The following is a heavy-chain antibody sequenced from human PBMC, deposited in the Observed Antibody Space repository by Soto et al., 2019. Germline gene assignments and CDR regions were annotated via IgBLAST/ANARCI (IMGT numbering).Heavy chain of an antibody. D-gene: IGHD2-8*01. V-gene: IGHV1-69*13. CDR1: GGTFSSYA. CDR3: ACTVSNYYYYGMDV. CDR2: IIPIFGTA. J-gene: IGHJ6*02. Sequence: SVKVSCKASGGTFSSYAISWVRQAPGQGLEWMGGIIPIFGTADYAQKFQGRVTITADESTSTAYMELSSLRSEDTAVYYCACTVSNYYYYGMDVWGQWTTVIVSS.